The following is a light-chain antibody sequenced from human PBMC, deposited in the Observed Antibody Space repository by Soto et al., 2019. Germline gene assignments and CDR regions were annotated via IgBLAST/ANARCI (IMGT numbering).Light chain of an antibody. Sequence: EIVMTQSPFSLSASPGDRATLSCRASQSVTNSYLAWYQQKPGQAPRLLIFAASTRAAGVPARFSGSGSGTEFTLTISSLQSEDFAVYYCQQNYSSPRTFGRGTKVDIK. CDR3: QQNYSSPRT. V-gene: IGKV3-15*01. CDR2: AAS. CDR1: QSVTNSY. J-gene: IGKJ4*01.